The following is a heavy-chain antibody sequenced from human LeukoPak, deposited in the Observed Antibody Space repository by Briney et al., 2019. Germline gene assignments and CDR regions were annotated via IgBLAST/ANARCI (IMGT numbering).Heavy chain of an antibody. CDR1: GFTFGDYA. J-gene: IGHJ4*02. V-gene: IGHV3-49*04. D-gene: IGHD2-2*01. CDR3: TRGDCSSTSCYAYY. Sequence: AGGSLRLSCTASGFTFGDYAMSWVRQAPGKGLEWVGFIRTKAYGGTTEYAASVKGRFTISRDDSKSIAYLQMNSLKTEDTAVYYCTRGDCSSTSCYAYYWGQGTLVTVSS. CDR2: IRTKAYGGTT.